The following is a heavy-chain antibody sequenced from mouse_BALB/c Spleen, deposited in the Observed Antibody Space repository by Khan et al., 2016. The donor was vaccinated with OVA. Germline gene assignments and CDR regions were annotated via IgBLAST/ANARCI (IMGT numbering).Heavy chain of an antibody. V-gene: IGHV5-6*01. Sequence: EVMLVESGGDLVKPGGSLKLSCAASGFTFSSYSMSWVRQTPDKRLEWVASISSGGDYTYYPDIVKGRFTISRDNAKNTRYLEMSSLKSEDIAMYYCASHLTGSFAYWGQGTLVTVSA. J-gene: IGHJ3*01. CDR1: GFTFSSYS. D-gene: IGHD4-1*01. CDR2: ISSGGDYT. CDR3: ASHLTGSFAY.